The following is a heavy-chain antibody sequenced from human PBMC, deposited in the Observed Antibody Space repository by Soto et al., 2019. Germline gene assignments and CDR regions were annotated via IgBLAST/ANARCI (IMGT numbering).Heavy chain of an antibody. J-gene: IGHJ4*01. CDR1: GAPITINY. Sequence: SETLSLTCTVSGAPITINYWSWIRQAPGKGLEWIGYIYYSGSTTYNPSLKSRVTMSADTSKDQFSLKLNSVTAADTAVYYCARDAGGPYDHWGSGILVTVSS. D-gene: IGHD2-15*01. CDR2: IYYSGST. CDR3: ARDAGGPYDH. V-gene: IGHV4-59*01.